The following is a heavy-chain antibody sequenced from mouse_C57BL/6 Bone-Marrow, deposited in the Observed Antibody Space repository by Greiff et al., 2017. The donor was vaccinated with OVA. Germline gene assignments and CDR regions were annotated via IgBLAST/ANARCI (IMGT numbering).Heavy chain of an antibody. CDR3: AREGYYAMDY. CDR2: ISYDGSN. J-gene: IGHJ4*01. Sequence: EVKVEESGPGLVKPSQSLSLTCSVTGYSITSGYYWNWIRQFPGNKLEWMGYISYDGSNNYNPSLKNRISITRDTSKNQFCLKLNSMTTEDTATYYCAREGYYAMDYWGQGTSVTVSS. CDR1: GYSITSGYY. V-gene: IGHV3-6*01.